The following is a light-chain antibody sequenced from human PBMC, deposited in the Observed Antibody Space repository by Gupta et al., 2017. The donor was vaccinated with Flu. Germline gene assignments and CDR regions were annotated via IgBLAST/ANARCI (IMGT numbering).Light chain of an antibody. J-gene: IGLJ1*01. V-gene: IGLV1-47*01. CDR1: RSNIGSNV. CDR3: AAWDDSLSGYV. CDR2: TID. Sequence: SVLTXXPSXXGAPGQRIIISCSGSRSNIGSNVLDWYQQVPGRAPKLVIHTIDQRPSGVPDRFSGSKSGTSASLAISGLRSEDEADYYCAAWDDSLSGYVFASGTKVTVL.